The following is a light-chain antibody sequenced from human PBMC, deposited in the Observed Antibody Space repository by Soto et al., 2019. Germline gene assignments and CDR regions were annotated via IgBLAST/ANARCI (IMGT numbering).Light chain of an antibody. Sequence: EIVLTQSPGTLSLSPGEGATLSCRASQSVSSNYLAWYQQKPGQAPRLLIYCASSRATGIPDRFSGSGSGTGFTLTISRLEPEDFAVYYCQQYGNSPYTFGQGTKLEIK. V-gene: IGKV3-20*01. CDR1: QSVSSNY. J-gene: IGKJ2*01. CDR3: QQYGNSPYT. CDR2: CAS.